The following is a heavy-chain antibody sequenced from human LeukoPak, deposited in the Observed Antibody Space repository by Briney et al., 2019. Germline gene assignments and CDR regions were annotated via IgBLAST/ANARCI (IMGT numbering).Heavy chain of an antibody. CDR2: ISSSSSYI. CDR3: VRRVVRATPPDPCDM. Sequence: GGSLRLSCAASGFTFSSYSMNWVRQAPGKGLEWVSSISSSSSYIYYADSVKGRFTISRDNAKNSLYLQMNSLRAEDTAVYYCVRRVVRATPPDPCDMWGQGPMVRVS. V-gene: IGHV3-21*01. CDR1: GFTFSSYS. J-gene: IGHJ3*02. D-gene: IGHD2-15*01.